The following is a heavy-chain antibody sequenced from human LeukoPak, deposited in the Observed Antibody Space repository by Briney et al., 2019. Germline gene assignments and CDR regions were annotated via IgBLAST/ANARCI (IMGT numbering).Heavy chain of an antibody. CDR1: GYTFTSYD. V-gene: IGHV1-8*01. D-gene: IGHD3-3*01. Sequence: RASVKVSCKASGYTFTSYDIHWVRQAAGQGLAWMGWMNPNSGNTGYAQKFQGRVTMTRNTSISTAYMELSSLRSEDTAVYYCARGYGYYDFWSGYYSGGYYYGMDVWGQGTTVTVSS. CDR2: MNPNSGNT. J-gene: IGHJ6*02. CDR3: ARGYGYYDFWSGYYSGGYYYGMDV.